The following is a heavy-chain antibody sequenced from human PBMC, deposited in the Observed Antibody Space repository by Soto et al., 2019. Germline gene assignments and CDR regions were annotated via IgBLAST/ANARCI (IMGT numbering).Heavy chain of an antibody. CDR3: ARDPEGVDYYDSSGYFGAFDI. J-gene: IGHJ3*02. Sequence: QVQLQESGPGLVKPSETLSLTCTVSGGSISSYYWSWIRQPAGKGLGWIGGIYTSGSTNYNPSLKSRVTMSVDTAKNQFSLKLSSVTAADTAVYYCARDPEGVDYYDSSGYFGAFDIWGQGTMVTVSS. V-gene: IGHV4-4*07. D-gene: IGHD3-22*01. CDR2: IYTSGST. CDR1: GGSISSYY.